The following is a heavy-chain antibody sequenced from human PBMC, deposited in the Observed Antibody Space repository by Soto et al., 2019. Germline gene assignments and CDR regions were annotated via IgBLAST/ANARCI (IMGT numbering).Heavy chain of an antibody. J-gene: IGHJ4*02. Sequence: PGGSLRLSCAASGFTYSTYTMHWVRQAPGKGLEWVAVISYDGNNKFYADSVKGRFTISRDSTKQTLYLQMNSLRPDDTAMYYCARDDEGGSYCDLGYWGQGTLVTVSS. CDR2: ISYDGNNK. CDR1: GFTYSTYT. D-gene: IGHD3-10*01. V-gene: IGHV3-30-3*01. CDR3: ARDDEGGSYCDLGY.